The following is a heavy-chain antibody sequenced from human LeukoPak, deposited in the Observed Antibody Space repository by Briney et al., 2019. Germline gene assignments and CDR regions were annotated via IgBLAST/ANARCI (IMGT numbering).Heavy chain of an antibody. Sequence: GGSLRLSGAASGFTCSDYYMSWIRQAPGKGLEWVSYISSSGSTIYYADSVKGRFTISRDNSKNTLYLQMNSLRAEDTAVYYCAKTRPLDSSSWSHGDYWGQGTLVTVSS. CDR3: AKTRPLDSSSWSHGDY. CDR2: ISSSGSTI. J-gene: IGHJ4*02. D-gene: IGHD6-13*01. CDR1: GFTCSDYY. V-gene: IGHV3-11*01.